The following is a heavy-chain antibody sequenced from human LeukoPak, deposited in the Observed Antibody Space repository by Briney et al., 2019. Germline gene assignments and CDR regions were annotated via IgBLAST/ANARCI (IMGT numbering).Heavy chain of an antibody. V-gene: IGHV4-34*01. D-gene: IGHD6-19*01. CDR1: GGSFSGYY. CDR3: ASLAVAGTRHFDY. Sequence: SETLSLTCAVYGGSFSGYYWSWIRQPPGKGLEWIGEINHSGSTNYNPSLKSRVTISVDTSKHQFSLKLSSVTAADTAVYYCASLAVAGTRHFDYWGQGTLVTVSS. CDR2: INHSGST. J-gene: IGHJ4*02.